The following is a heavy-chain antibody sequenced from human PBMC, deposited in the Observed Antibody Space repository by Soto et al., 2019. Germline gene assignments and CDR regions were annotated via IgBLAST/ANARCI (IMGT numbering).Heavy chain of an antibody. CDR2: IYYSGST. V-gene: IGHV4-59*01. D-gene: IGHD6-19*01. CDR1: GGSISSYY. Sequence: SETLSLTCTVSGGSISSYYWSWIRQPPGKGLEWIGYIYYSGSTNYIPSLKSRVTISVDTSKNQFSLKLSSVTAADTAVYYCARDKYSSGWYYFDYWGQGTLVTVSS. J-gene: IGHJ4*02. CDR3: ARDKYSSGWYYFDY.